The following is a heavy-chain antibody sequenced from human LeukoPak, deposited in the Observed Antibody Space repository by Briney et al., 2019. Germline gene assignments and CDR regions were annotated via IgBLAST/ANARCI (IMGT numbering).Heavy chain of an antibody. CDR2: IYPGDSDT. Sequence: GESLKISCKGSGYSFTSYWIGWVRRMPGKGLEWMGIIYPGDSDTRYSPSFQGQVTISADKSISTAYLQWSSLKASDTAMYYCARAGFYYDSSGHKVFDYWGQGTLVTVSS. CDR1: GYSFTSYW. J-gene: IGHJ4*02. CDR3: ARAGFYYDSSGHKVFDY. D-gene: IGHD3-22*01. V-gene: IGHV5-51*01.